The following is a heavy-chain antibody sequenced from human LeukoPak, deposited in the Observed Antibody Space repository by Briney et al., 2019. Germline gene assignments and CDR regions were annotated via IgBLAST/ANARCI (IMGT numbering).Heavy chain of an antibody. J-gene: IGHJ3*02. CDR2: ISYDGSNK. CDR3: ARDFVVGARGGAFDI. V-gene: IGHV3-30*01. Sequence: GGSLRLSCAASGFTFSSYAMHWVRQAPGKGLEWVAVISYDGSNKYYADSVKGRFTISRDNSKNTLYLQMNSLRAEETAVYYCARDFVVGARGGAFDIWGQGTMVTVSS. CDR1: GFTFSSYA. D-gene: IGHD1-26*01.